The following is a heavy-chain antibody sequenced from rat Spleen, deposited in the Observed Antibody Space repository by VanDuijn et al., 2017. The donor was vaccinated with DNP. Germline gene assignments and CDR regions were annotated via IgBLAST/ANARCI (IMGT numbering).Heavy chain of an antibody. V-gene: IGHV5-17*01. J-gene: IGHJ3*01. Sequence: EVQLVESGGGLVQPGRSLKLSCVASGFTFSDYAMAWVRQAPKKGLEWVATISYDGTRTYYRDSVKGRFTISRDNAKSTLYLQMDSLRSEDTATYYCARRGDGYPFAYWGQGTLVTVSS. CDR2: ISYDGTRT. CDR1: GFTFSDYA. D-gene: IGHD1-4*01. CDR3: ARRGDGYPFAY.